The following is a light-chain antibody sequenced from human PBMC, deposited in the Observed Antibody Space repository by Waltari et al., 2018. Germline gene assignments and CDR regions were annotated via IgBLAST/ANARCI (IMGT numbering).Light chain of an antibody. V-gene: IGKV1-12*01. Sequence: DIQMTQSPSSLSASVGDRVTITCRAIQGISSCLAWYQPKPGKAPELLIYAASSFQSGVPSRFSGSGSGTDFTLTISSLQPEDFATYYCQQAYSFPLTFGGGTKVEIK. CDR2: AAS. CDR3: QQAYSFPLT. J-gene: IGKJ4*01. CDR1: QGISSC.